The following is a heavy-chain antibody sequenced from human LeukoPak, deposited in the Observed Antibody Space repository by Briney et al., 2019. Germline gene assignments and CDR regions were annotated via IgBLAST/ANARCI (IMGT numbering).Heavy chain of an antibody. J-gene: IGHJ4*02. CDR2: INPNSGDT. Sequence: ASVKVSCKASGYTFTSYGISWVRQAPGQGLEWMGWINPNSGDTNYAQKFQGRVTMTRDTSISTAYMELSRLTSDDMAVYYCSRGEVDGPDFDYWGQGTLVTVSS. V-gene: IGHV1-2*02. CDR3: SRGEVDGPDFDY. D-gene: IGHD1-26*01. CDR1: GYTFTSYG.